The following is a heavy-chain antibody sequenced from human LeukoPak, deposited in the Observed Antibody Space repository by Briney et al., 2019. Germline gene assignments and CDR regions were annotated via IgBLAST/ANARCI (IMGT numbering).Heavy chain of an antibody. CDR1: LGTFTRYA. V-gene: IGHV1-69*06. CDR2: VIPIFGTA. D-gene: IGHD1-26*01. J-gene: IGHJ5*02. Sequence: GAPLKVSCKASLGTFTRYAISRVRQAPGHGLEWRGGVIPIFGTANYAQKFQGRVTITPDKATSTAYMELSSLRSEDTAVYYCARDLSARWARIEGASLSFDPWGQGTLVTVSS. CDR3: ARDLSARWARIEGASLSFDP.